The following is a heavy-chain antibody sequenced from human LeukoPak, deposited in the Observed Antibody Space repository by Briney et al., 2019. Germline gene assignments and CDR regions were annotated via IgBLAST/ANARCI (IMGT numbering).Heavy chain of an antibody. CDR3: ARVAYYYDSSGYYPFDY. CDR2: IKQDGSEK. Sequence: GGSLRLSCAASGFTFSSYAMSWVRQAPGKGLEWVANIKQDGSEKYYVDSVKGRFTISRDNAKNSLYLQMNSLRAEDTAVYYCARVAYYYDSSGYYPFDYWGQGTLVTVSS. V-gene: IGHV3-7*01. D-gene: IGHD3-22*01. CDR1: GFTFSSYA. J-gene: IGHJ4*02.